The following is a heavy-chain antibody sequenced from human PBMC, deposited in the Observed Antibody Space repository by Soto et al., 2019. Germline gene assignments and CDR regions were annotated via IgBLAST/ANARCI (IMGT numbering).Heavy chain of an antibody. J-gene: IGHJ4*02. CDR3: ARAPSYDFWSGKYYFDY. CDR1: GGSISSYY. Sequence: PSEILSLTCTVSGGSISSYYWSWIRQPPGKGLEWIGYIYYSGSTNYNPSLKSRVTISVDTSKNQFSLKLSSVTAADTAVYYCARAPSYDFWSGKYYFDYWGQGTLVTVSS. V-gene: IGHV4-59*01. CDR2: IYYSGST. D-gene: IGHD3-3*01.